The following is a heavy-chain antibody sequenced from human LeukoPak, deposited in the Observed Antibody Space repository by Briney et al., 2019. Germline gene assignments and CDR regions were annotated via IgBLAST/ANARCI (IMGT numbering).Heavy chain of an antibody. CDR3: ARGSSGWPNYFDY. J-gene: IGHJ4*02. Sequence: GGSLRLSCAASGFTFTNHIMNWVRQAPGKGLEWVSSISSSSSYIYYADSVKGRFTISRDNAKNSLYLQMNSLRAEDTAVYYCARGSSGWPNYFDYWGQGTLVTVSS. CDR2: ISSSSSYI. V-gene: IGHV3-21*01. D-gene: IGHD6-19*01. CDR1: GFTFTNHI.